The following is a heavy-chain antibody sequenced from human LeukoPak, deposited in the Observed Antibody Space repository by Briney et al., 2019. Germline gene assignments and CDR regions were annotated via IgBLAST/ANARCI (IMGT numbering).Heavy chain of an antibody. CDR2: ISAYNGNT. CDR1: GYTFTSYG. V-gene: IGHV1-18*01. J-gene: IGHJ4*02. D-gene: IGHD6-13*01. Sequence: ASVKVSCKASGYTFTSYGISWVRQAPGQGLEWMGWISAYNGNTNYAQKLQGRVTMTTDTSTSTAYMELRSLRSDDTAVYYCAVSLSRGGYSSSWYFDYWGQGTLVTVSS. CDR3: AVSLSRGGYSSSWYFDY.